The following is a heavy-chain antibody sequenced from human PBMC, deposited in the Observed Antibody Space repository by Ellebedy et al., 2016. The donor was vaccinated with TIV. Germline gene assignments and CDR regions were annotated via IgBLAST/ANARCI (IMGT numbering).Heavy chain of an antibody. J-gene: IGHJ4*02. CDR3: AGHGDRAMTH. CDR2: ITYDGSNQ. D-gene: IGHD5-18*01. Sequence: PGGSLRLSCEASGFSFDIYSMHWVRQAPGKGLEWVAVITYDGSNQHYADSVKGRFTISRDSSKNTLHLEMTSLRVEDTAMYYCAGHGDRAMTHWGQGTLVTVSS. CDR1: GFSFDIYS. V-gene: IGHV3-30-3*01.